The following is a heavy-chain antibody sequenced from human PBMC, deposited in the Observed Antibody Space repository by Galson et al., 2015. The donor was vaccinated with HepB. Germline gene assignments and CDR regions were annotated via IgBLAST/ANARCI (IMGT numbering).Heavy chain of an antibody. Sequence: SLRLSCAASGFTFSRSWMHWVRQSPGKGLVWVSRINPDGSRTSYADSVKGRVTISRDNDRNTLHLQLDSPTDEDTALYFCVSTDWGASYFWGQGTLVTVSS. D-gene: IGHD2/OR15-2a*01. CDR3: VSTDWGASYF. CDR2: INPDGSRT. CDR1: GFTFSRSW. J-gene: IGHJ4*02. V-gene: IGHV3-74*01.